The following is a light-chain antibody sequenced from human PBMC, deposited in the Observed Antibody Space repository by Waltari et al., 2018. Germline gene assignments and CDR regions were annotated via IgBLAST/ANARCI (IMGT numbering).Light chain of an antibody. CDR3: QKYNDWPLT. CDR1: QSVGST. CDR2: YAS. Sequence: ETVMMQSPATLSLSPGESATPSCRASQSVGSTLAWYQQKPGQAPRLLIYYASSRATGIPDRFSGSGSGTEFTLTISSLDPEDVGVYYCQKYNDWPLTFGGGTKVEIK. V-gene: IGKV3D-15*01. J-gene: IGKJ4*01.